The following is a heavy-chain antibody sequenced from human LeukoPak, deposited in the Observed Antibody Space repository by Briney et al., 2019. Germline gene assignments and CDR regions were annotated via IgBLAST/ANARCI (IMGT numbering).Heavy chain of an antibody. CDR3: ASSGYTYEPYYYYMDV. CDR2: IYYSGNT. D-gene: IGHD5-18*01. CDR1: GGSISTYY. V-gene: IGHV4-59*01. J-gene: IGHJ6*03. Sequence: PSETLSLTCTVSGGSISTYYWSWIRQPPGKGLEWIGYIYYSGNTNYNPSLKSRVTISVDTSKNQSSLKLSSVTAADTAVYYCASSGYTYEPYYYYMDVWGKGTTVTISS.